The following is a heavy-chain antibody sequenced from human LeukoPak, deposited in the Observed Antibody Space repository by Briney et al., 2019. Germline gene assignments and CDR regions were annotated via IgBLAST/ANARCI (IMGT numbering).Heavy chain of an antibody. CDR3: ARFAADDDAGYRGC. CDR2: IYHSGDT. J-gene: IGHJ4*02. D-gene: IGHD5-12*01. Sequence: QPGGSLRLSCAASGFTVSTSYVSWVRQPPGKGLEWIGEIYHSGDTNYNPSLKSRVTMSVDKSKNQFSLKLSSVTAADTAVYYCARFAADDDAGYRGCWGQGTLVTVSS. CDR1: GFTVSTSYV. V-gene: IGHV4-4*02.